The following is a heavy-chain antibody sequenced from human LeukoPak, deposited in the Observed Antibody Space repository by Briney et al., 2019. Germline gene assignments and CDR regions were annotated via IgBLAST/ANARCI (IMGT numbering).Heavy chain of an antibody. D-gene: IGHD5-12*01. CDR2: IKQDGSEK. J-gene: IGHJ4*02. CDR3: ARDGTYTDYDPDFDI. CDR1: GFTFSTYW. Sequence: PGGSLRLSCAVSGFTFSTYWMSWVRQAPGKGLEWVANIKQDGSEKYYVDSVKGRFTISRDNAKNSLYLQMNSLRAEDTAVFYCARDGTYTDYDPDFDIWGQGTLVTVSS. V-gene: IGHV3-7*04.